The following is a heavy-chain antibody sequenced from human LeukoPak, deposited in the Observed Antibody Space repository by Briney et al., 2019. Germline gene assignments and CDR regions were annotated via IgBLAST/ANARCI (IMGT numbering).Heavy chain of an antibody. D-gene: IGHD6-13*01. CDR3: TRHRPDSDSSSWYGGYYYYMDV. Sequence: GESLKISCKGSGYSFTSYWIGWVRQMPGKGLEWMGIIYPGDSDTRYSPSFQGQGTISADKSIRNAYLQWSSLKASDTAMYYCTRHRPDSDSSSWYGGYYYYMDVWGKGTTVTVSS. CDR1: GYSFTSYW. J-gene: IGHJ6*03. CDR2: IYPGDSDT. V-gene: IGHV5-51*01.